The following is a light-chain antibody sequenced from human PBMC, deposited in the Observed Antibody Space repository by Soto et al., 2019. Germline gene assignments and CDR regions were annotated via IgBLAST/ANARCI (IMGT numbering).Light chain of an antibody. CDR2: AAS. J-gene: IGKJ5*01. V-gene: IGKV1-8*01. CDR3: QQCYSYPNT. CDR1: QGISSY. Sequence: AIRMTQSPSSLSASTGDRVTITCRASQGISSYLAWYQQKPGKAPKLLIYAASTLQSGVPSRFSGSGSGTDFTLTISCLQSEDFATYYCQQCYSYPNTFGQGTRLEIK.